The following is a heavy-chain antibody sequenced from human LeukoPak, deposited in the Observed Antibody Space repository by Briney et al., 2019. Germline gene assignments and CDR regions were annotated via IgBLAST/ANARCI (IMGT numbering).Heavy chain of an antibody. Sequence: TPSETLSLTCAIYGGSFSGYYWSWIRQPPGKGLEWIGEINHSGSTNYNPSLKSRVTIPVDTSKNQFSLKLSSVTAADTAVYYCARLDCSSTSCFLHYWGQGTLVTVSS. CDR3: ARLDCSSTSCFLHY. D-gene: IGHD2-2*01. CDR2: INHSGST. V-gene: IGHV4-34*01. CDR1: GGSFSGYY. J-gene: IGHJ4*02.